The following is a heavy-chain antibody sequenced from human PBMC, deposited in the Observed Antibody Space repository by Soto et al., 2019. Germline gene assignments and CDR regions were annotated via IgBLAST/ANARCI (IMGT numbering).Heavy chain of an antibody. D-gene: IGHD6-19*01. CDR3: ARYFRGSGRYFFDY. J-gene: IGHJ4*02. Sequence: GGSLRLSCVASGFTFISSFMGWVRQAPGKGLEWVANINQDGGGTYYVDSVEGRFTISRDNAKDSLYLQMDSLRGEDTAVYYCARYFRGSGRYFFDYWGQGTLVTVSS. V-gene: IGHV3-7*03. CDR1: GFTFISSF. CDR2: INQDGGGT.